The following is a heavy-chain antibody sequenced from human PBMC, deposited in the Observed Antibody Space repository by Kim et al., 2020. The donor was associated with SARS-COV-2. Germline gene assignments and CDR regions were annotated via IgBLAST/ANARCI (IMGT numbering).Heavy chain of an antibody. CDR3: ARDPRPGRTGGY. D-gene: IGHD1-1*01. J-gene: IGHJ4*02. Sequence: YYADSVKGRFTISRDNSKNTLYLQMRSLRAEETAVYYCARDPRPGRTGGYWGQGTLVTVPS. V-gene: IGHV3-53*01.